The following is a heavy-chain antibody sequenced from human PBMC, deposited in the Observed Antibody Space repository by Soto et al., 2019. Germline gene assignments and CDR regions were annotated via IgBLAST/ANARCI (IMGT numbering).Heavy chain of an antibody. Sequence: LGESLKISCKGSGYSFTSYWIGWVRQMPGKGLEWMGIIYPGDSDTRYSPSFQGQVTISADKSISTAYLQWSSLKASDTAMYYCARRGAGQKYYYYGSDVWGQGTTVTVSS. J-gene: IGHJ6*02. V-gene: IGHV5-51*01. CDR3: ARRGAGQKYYYYGSDV. CDR2: IYPGDSDT. CDR1: GYSFTSYW. D-gene: IGHD3-10*01.